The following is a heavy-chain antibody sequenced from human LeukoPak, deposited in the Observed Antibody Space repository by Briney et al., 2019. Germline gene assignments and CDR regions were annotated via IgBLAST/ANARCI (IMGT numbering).Heavy chain of an antibody. CDR1: GYTFTSYG. J-gene: IGHJ4*02. CDR2: ISAYNGNT. Sequence: GASVKVSCKASGYTFTSYGISWVRQAPGQGLEWMGWISAYNGNTNYAQKLQDRVTMTTDTSTSTAYMELRSLRSDDTAVYYCARLGPGYSYGFFDYWGQGTLVTVSS. V-gene: IGHV1-18*01. D-gene: IGHD5-18*01. CDR3: ARLGPGYSYGFFDY.